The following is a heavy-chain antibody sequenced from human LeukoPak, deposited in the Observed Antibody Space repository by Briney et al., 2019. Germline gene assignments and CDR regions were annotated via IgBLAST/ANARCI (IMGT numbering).Heavy chain of an antibody. J-gene: IGHJ4*02. CDR3: ARDLVAYYDSSGYPWV. Sequence: GASVKVSCKASGGTFSSYAISWVRQAPGQGLEWMGGIIPIFGTANYAQKLQGRVTMTTDTSTSTAYMELRSLRSDDTAVYYCARDLVAYYDSSGYPWVWGQGTLVTVSS. CDR2: IIPIFGTA. D-gene: IGHD3-22*01. V-gene: IGHV1-69*05. CDR1: GGTFSSYA.